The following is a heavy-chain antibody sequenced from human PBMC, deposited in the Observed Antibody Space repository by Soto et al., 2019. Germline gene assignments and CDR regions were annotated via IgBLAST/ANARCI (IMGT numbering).Heavy chain of an antibody. CDR3: ARFFLMFTFFGVIQNRNWFEP. CDR1: GYTLNSYG. CDR2: ISAYNGNT. V-gene: IGHV1-18*01. D-gene: IGHD3-16*02. J-gene: IGHJ5*02. Sequence: QVQLVQSGAAVKKPGASVKVSCNASGYTLNSYGISWVRQAPGQGLAWMGWISAYNGNTNYAQKLQCRVTTTIDTSTSTSYMELSSLRSDDTAVNYCARFFLMFTFFGVIQNRNWFEPWGQGTLVTVSS.